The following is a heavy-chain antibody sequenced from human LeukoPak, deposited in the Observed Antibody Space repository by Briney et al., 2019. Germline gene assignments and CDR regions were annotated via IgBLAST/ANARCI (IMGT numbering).Heavy chain of an antibody. Sequence: PSETLSLTCPVSGYSITIGYYWAWIPQTPGKGLGWGGTLYQNGSTYYNQSHKSRGTVSVDTAKNQISLKLSSVTAADTAVYYCARAPYIAIFGVAAVRYFDYWGQGTLVTVSS. CDR1: GYSITIGYY. V-gene: IGHV4-38-2*02. CDR3: ARAPYIAIFGVAAVRYFDY. D-gene: IGHD3-3*01. CDR2: LYQNGST. J-gene: IGHJ4*02.